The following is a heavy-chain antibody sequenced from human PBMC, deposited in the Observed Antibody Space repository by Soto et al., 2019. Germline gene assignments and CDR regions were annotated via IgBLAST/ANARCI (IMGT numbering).Heavy chain of an antibody. D-gene: IGHD2-15*01. CDR3: ARDRRSDRGNWFGP. Sequence: PGGSLRLSCSASGFTFNIYGMHWVRQAPGKGLEWLAEIWYDGSNKYYSDSVKGRFTISRDNSKDILYLQMNSLRAEDTAVYFCARDRRSDRGNWFGPWGQGIPVTVSS. J-gene: IGHJ5*02. V-gene: IGHV3-33*01. CDR1: GFTFNIYG. CDR2: IWYDGSNK.